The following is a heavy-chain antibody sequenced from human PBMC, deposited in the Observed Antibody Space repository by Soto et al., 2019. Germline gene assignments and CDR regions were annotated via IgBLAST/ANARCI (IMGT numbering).Heavy chain of an antibody. D-gene: IGHD7-27*01. CDR1: EFTFRGSS. CDR2: IGKTRNVF. J-gene: IGHJ4*02. Sequence: GGSLRLSCAASEFTFRGSSLSWVRQAPGRGLEWLSYIGKTRNVFDYPDSVRGRFTISRDDATNSLFLQMNSLRVDDSAVYYCARDVHWAFDLWSQGTLVTVSS. CDR3: ARDVHWAFDL. V-gene: IGHV3-48*01.